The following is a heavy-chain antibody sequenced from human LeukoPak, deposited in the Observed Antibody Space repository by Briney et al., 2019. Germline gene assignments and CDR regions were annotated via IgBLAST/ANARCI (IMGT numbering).Heavy chain of an antibody. CDR1: GYSISIGYY. Sequence: SETLSLTCTVSGYSISIGYYWGWIRQPPGKGLEWIGSIYHSGSTYYNPSLKSRVTISVDTSKNQFSLKLSSVTAADTAVYYCAKAVTAMVPYYFDYWGQGTLVTVSS. CDR3: AKAVTAMVPYYFDY. V-gene: IGHV4-38-2*02. J-gene: IGHJ4*02. D-gene: IGHD5-18*01. CDR2: IYHSGST.